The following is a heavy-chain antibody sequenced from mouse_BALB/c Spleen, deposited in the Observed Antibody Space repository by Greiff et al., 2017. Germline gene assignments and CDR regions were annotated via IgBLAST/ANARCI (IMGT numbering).Heavy chain of an antibody. J-gene: IGHJ3*01. Sequence: DVKLVESGAELVKPGASVKLSCTASGFNIKDTYMHWVKQRPEQGLEWIGRIDPANGNTKYDPKFQGKATITADTSSNTAYLQLSSLTSEDTAVYYCAHYYGSSYEFAYWGQGTLVTVSA. CDR2: IDPANGNT. D-gene: IGHD1-1*01. CDR3: AHYYGSSYEFAY. CDR1: GFNIKDTY. V-gene: IGHV14-3*02.